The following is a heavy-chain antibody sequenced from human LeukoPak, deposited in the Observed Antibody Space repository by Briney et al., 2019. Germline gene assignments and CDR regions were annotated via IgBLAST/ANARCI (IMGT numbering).Heavy chain of an antibody. V-gene: IGHV5-51*01. CDR3: ARHRSSTSWTYYYYMDV. CDR1: GYRFTSYW. Sequence: GESLKISCKGSGYRFTSYWIGWVRQMRGKGLEWMGIIYPGDSDTRYSPSFQGQVTISADKSISTAYLQWSSLKASDTAMYYCARHRSSTSWTYYYYMDVWGKGTTVTVSS. J-gene: IGHJ6*03. D-gene: IGHD2-2*01. CDR2: IYPGDSDT.